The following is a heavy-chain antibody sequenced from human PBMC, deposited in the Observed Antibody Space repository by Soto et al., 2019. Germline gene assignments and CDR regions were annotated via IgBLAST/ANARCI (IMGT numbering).Heavy chain of an antibody. CDR2: IYSGGST. CDR1: GFTVSSNY. J-gene: IGHJ4*02. D-gene: IGHD2-21*02. V-gene: IGHV3-66*01. Sequence: GGSLRLSCAASGFTVSSNYMSWVRQAPGKGLGWVSVIYSGGSTYYADSVKGRFTIPRDNSKNTLYLQMNSLRAEDTAVYYCVSMTAISFFDYWGQGTLVTVSS. CDR3: VSMTAISFFDY.